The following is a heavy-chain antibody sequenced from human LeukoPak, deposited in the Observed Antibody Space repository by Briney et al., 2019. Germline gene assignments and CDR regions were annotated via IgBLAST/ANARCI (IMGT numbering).Heavy chain of an antibody. V-gene: IGHV3-7*01. CDR3: ARPAYTAAYDL. Sequence: GGSLRLSCANSGFVFSTYWMMWARQAPGKGLEWVANMKGDGSEIHYVDSVKGRFTISRDNARNSLFLQMNGLRPEDTAVYYCARPAYTAAYDLWGQGTVVTVSS. D-gene: IGHD3-16*01. J-gene: IGHJ3*01. CDR1: GFVFSTYW. CDR2: MKGDGSEI.